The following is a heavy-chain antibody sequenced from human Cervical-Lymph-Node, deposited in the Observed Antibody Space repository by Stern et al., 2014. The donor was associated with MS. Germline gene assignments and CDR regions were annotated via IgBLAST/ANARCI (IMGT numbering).Heavy chain of an antibody. CDR1: GFIFSSYS. Sequence: VQLMQSGGGLVQPGGSLRLSCAASGFIFSSYSMNWVRQAPGKGLEWVAYISRSSSSIDYADSVKGRFTISRDNAKNSLYLQMNSLRDEDTAVYYCARDGDDDYFDYGWYFDLWGRGTLVTVSS. D-gene: IGHD4-17*01. V-gene: IGHV3-48*02. J-gene: IGHJ2*01. CDR3: ARDGDDDYFDYGWYFDL. CDR2: ISRSSSSI.